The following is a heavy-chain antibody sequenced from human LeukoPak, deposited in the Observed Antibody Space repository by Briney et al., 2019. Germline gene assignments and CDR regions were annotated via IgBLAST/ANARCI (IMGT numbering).Heavy chain of an antibody. CDR1: GFTFGDYA. J-gene: IGHJ3*02. Sequence: GGSLRLSCTASGFTFGDYAMSWFRQAPGKGLEWVSAISGSGGNTYYADSVKGRFTISRDNSKNTLYLQMNSLRAEDAAVYYCANEYSKGDIWGQGTMVTVSS. CDR2: ISGSGGNT. V-gene: IGHV3-23*01. D-gene: IGHD4-11*01. CDR3: ANEYSKGDI.